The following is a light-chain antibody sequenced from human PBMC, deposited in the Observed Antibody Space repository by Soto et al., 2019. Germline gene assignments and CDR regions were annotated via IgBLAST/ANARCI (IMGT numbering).Light chain of an antibody. CDR3: QKYNSAPKT. Sequence: DIQMTQSPSSLSASVGDRVTLTCRASQGISNNLAWYQQKPGKVPKLLIYAASTLQSGVPSRFSGSGSGTDFTLTISSLQPEDVATYYCQKYNSAPKTFGQGTKVEIK. J-gene: IGKJ1*01. V-gene: IGKV1-27*01. CDR1: QGISNN. CDR2: AAS.